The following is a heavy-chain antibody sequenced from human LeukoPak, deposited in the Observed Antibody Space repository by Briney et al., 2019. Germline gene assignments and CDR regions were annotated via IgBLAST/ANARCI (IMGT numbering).Heavy chain of an antibody. CDR2: MNPNNGNT. Sequence: ASVTVSCKASGYTFTSYDITWVRQAPGQGLEWMGWMNPNNGNTGYAQRFQGRVTLTRDTSITTAYMELSSLRSEDTAVYYCARGFLDYDTSDYAFSYYWGQGTLVTVSS. J-gene: IGHJ4*02. CDR3: ARGFLDYDTSDYAFSYY. CDR1: GYTFTSYD. V-gene: IGHV1-8*01. D-gene: IGHD3-22*01.